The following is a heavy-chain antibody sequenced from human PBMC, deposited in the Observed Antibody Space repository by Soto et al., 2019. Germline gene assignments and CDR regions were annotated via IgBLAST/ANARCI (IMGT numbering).Heavy chain of an antibody. Sequence: ASVKVSCTASGFTFTDYGISWVRQAPGQGLEWMGWIGVYSGNTNYAQRFQGRLTMTTDTSTSTAYMELRSLRSDDTAVYYCARDLLVGTPTGPNFFDYWGQGTLVTVSS. CDR3: ARDLLVGTPTGPNFFDY. D-gene: IGHD1-7*01. V-gene: IGHV1-18*04. CDR1: GFTFTDYG. J-gene: IGHJ4*02. CDR2: IGVYSGNT.